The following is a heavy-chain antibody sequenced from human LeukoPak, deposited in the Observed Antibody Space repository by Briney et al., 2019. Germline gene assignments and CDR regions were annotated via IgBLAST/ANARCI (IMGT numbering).Heavy chain of an antibody. Sequence: GGSLRLSCAASGFTFSSYAMSWVRQAPGKGLEWVSAISGSGGSTYYADSVKGRFTISRDISKNTLYLQMNSLRAEDTAVYYCEWSENDYYFDYWGQGTLVTVSS. CDR3: EWSENDYYFDY. D-gene: IGHD1-1*01. CDR2: ISGSGGST. V-gene: IGHV3-23*01. J-gene: IGHJ4*02. CDR1: GFTFSSYA.